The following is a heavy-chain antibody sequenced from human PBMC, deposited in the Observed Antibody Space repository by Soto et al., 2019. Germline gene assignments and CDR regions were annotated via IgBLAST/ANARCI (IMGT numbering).Heavy chain of an antibody. J-gene: IGHJ4*02. CDR3: CRHDARWASCDY. CDR1: GLTFSASA. CDR2: IRNKVDSYQT. V-gene: IGHV3-73*02. Sequence: EVQLVESGGGLVQPGGSLKISCAASGLTFSASAMHWVRQAPGTGLVWVGRIRNKVDSYQTVYAAPVNGRFTISRDDSKNMSYLQMNSLTTEDTAVYYCCRHDARWASCDYWGQGTRVTVSS. D-gene: IGHD1-26*01.